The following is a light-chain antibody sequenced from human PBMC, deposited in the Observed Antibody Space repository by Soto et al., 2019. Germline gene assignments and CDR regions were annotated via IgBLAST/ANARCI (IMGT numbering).Light chain of an antibody. CDR3: SSYAGSNNYV. Sequence: QSVLTQPPSASGSPGQSVTISCTGTSSDVGGYNYVSWYQQHPGKAPKLMIYEVSKRPSGVPDRFSGSKSGNTASLTVSGFQAEVEADYYCSSYAGSNNYVFGTGTK. V-gene: IGLV2-8*01. J-gene: IGLJ1*01. CDR1: SSDVGGYNY. CDR2: EVS.